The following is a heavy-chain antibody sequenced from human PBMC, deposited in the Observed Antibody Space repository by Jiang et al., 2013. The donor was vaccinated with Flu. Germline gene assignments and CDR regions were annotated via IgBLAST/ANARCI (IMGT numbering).Heavy chain of an antibody. J-gene: IGHJ3*02. CDR1: GFSLSTSGVG. D-gene: IGHD2-21*02. V-gene: IGHV2-5*02. CDR3: AHMREYQLLSLVVVTAISLDAFDI. Sequence: TQTLTLTCTFSGFSLSTSGVGVGWIRQPPGKALEWLALIYWDDDKRYSPSLKSRLTITKDTSKNQVVLTMTNMDPVDTATYYCAHMREYQLLSLVVVTAISLDAFDIWGQGTMVTVSS. CDR2: IYWDDDK.